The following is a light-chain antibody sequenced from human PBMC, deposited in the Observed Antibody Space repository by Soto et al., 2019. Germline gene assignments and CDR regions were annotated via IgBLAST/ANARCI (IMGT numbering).Light chain of an antibody. J-gene: IGLJ1*01. CDR3: SSYAGSNNFGV. V-gene: IGLV2-8*01. CDR2: EVS. CDR1: SGDIGSYNY. Sequence: QPVLTQPASVSGSPGQSITISCTGTSGDIGSYNYVSWYQQHPGKAPKLMIYEVSKRPSGVPDRFSGSKSGNTASLTVSGLQAEDEADYYCSSYAGSNNFGVFGTGTKLTVL.